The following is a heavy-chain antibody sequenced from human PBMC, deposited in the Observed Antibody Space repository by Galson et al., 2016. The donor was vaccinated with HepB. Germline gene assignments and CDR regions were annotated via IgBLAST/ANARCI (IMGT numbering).Heavy chain of an antibody. CDR2: IWYDEVNK. CDR1: GFTLSSYA. V-gene: IGHV3-33*06. CDR3: AKSRGASCGGDCVPYDQ. D-gene: IGHD2-21*02. Sequence: SLRLSCAASGFTLSSYATHWVRQAPGKGLEWVGVIWYDEVNKYYADSVKGRFTISRDSADNTLFLQMNSLRVEDTAVYYCAKSRGASCGGDCVPYDQWGQGTLVTVSS. J-gene: IGHJ4*02.